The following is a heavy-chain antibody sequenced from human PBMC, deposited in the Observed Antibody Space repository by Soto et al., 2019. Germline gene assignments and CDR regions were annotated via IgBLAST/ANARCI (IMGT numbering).Heavy chain of an antibody. CDR1: GGSISNYH. CDR2: ISYTGST. Sequence: QEQLHESGPRLVKPSETLSLTCRVSGGSISNYHWSWIRQPPGKGLEWIGYISYTGSTNYSPSLKSRVTMLLATSKKQFSLKLSSVTAADTAVYYCARVAADAYWSGYDDYWGQGTLVTVSS. V-gene: IGHV4-59*01. D-gene: IGHD3-3*01. J-gene: IGHJ4*02. CDR3: ARVAADAYWSGYDDY.